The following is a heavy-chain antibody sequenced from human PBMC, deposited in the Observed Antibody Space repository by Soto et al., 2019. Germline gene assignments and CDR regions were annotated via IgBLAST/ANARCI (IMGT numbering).Heavy chain of an antibody. CDR2: VIPNLGVT. V-gene: IGHV1-69*04. J-gene: IGHJ4*02. Sequence: ASVKVSCKASGGTLSSYTFSWVRQAPGQGLEWMGRVIPNLGVTNYAKKFQGRFTIVVDTSTSTAYMELNSLRYEDTAVYYCAREASRFDWLPQLFDYWGQGTLVTVSS. CDR1: GGTLSSYT. CDR3: AREASRFDWLPQLFDY. D-gene: IGHD3-9*01.